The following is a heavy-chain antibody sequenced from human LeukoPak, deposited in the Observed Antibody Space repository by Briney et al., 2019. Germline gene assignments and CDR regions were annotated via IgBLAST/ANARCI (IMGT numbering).Heavy chain of an antibody. Sequence: SETLSLTCTVSGGSISSYYWSWIRRPAGKGLEWIGRIYTSGSTNYNPSLKSRVTMSVDTSKNQFSLKLSSVTAADTAVYYCASSYSYPFDAFGIWGQGTMVTVSS. CDR1: GGSISSYY. CDR2: IYTSGST. J-gene: IGHJ3*02. D-gene: IGHD2-15*01. V-gene: IGHV4-4*07. CDR3: ASSYSYPFDAFGI.